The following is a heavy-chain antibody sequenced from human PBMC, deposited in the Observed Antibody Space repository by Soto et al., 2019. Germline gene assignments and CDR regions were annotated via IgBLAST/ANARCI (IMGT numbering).Heavy chain of an antibody. V-gene: IGHV3-15*01. D-gene: IGHD3-3*01. CDR2: IKSRTENETT. CDR1: GFTFSNVW. Sequence: PGGSLRLSCAASGFTFSNVWLSWVRQGPGKGLEWLGRIKSRTENETTDYASPARGRFIISRDDSKNMLYLQLNSLRAEDTAVYYCAKSLSSYYDFWSGYPVDSWGQGTLVTVSS. CDR3: AKSLSSYYDFWSGYPVDS. J-gene: IGHJ4*02.